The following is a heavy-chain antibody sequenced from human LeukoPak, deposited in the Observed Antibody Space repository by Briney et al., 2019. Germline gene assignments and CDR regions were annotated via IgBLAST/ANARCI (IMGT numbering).Heavy chain of an antibody. CDR2: ISSDGSNK. Sequence: GGSLRLSCAASGFTSSSYVVYWVRQAPGKGLEWVALISSDGSNKYYADSVKGRFTISRDISKNTLYLQMSSLRAEDTAVYFCARGGGLDVWGQGATVTVSS. V-gene: IGHV3-30-3*01. J-gene: IGHJ6*02. CDR3: ARGGGLDV. CDR1: GFTSSSYV. D-gene: IGHD3-16*01.